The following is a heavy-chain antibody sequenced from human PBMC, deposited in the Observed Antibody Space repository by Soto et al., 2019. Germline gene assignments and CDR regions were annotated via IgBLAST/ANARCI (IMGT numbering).Heavy chain of an antibody. D-gene: IGHD1-20*01. J-gene: IGHJ6*02. Sequence: GGSLRLSCVASGFVFKNYEMNWVRQAPGKGLEWISYISNSGNTIYVADSMRGRFTVSRDNAKNSLFLQMNSLRADDTAVYYCARDIDNRDYYYGLDVWGQGTTVTVSS. CDR2: ISNSGNTI. CDR3: ARDIDNRDYYYGLDV. V-gene: IGHV3-48*03. CDR1: GFVFKNYE.